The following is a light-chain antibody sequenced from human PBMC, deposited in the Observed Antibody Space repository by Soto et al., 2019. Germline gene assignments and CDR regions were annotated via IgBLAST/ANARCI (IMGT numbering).Light chain of an antibody. CDR2: SAS. CDR1: QSVSSSY. J-gene: IGKJ2*01. V-gene: IGKV3-20*01. CDR3: QLYGSSPPTYT. Sequence: ESVLTQSPGTLSLSPGERATLSCRASQSVSSSYLAWYQQKSGQAPRLLIYSASTRATGIPDRFSGSGSGTAVTLTISRLEPEDFAVYFCQLYGSSPPTYTFGQGTKLEIK.